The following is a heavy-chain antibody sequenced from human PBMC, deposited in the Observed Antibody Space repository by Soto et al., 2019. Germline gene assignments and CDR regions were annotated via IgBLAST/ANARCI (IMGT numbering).Heavy chain of an antibody. Sequence: QVQLQESGPGLVKPSQTLSLTCTVSGGSTDSGGYFWSWIRQHPQKGLEWIGYIYSSGNTYYNPFFRSRVSISPDTSRNQFSLKLHSVTAADTAVYYCARGVTSTGWFDPWGQGFLVTVSS. CDR1: GGSTDSGGYF. V-gene: IGHV4-31*03. J-gene: IGHJ5*02. D-gene: IGHD3-10*01. CDR2: IYSSGNT. CDR3: ARGVTSTGWFDP.